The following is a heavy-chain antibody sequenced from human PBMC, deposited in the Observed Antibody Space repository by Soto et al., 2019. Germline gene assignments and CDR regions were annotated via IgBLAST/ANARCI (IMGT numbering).Heavy chain of an antibody. CDR2: IYSGGST. J-gene: IGHJ6*01. V-gene: IGHV3-66*01. D-gene: IGHD3-10*01. CDR1: GFTVSSNY. CDR3: AIDMVRGMDV. Sequence: EVQLVESGGGLVQPGGSLRLSCAASGFTVSSNYMSWVRHAPGKVLEWVSVIYSGGSTDYADSVKGRFTISRDNSKKTLYLQMNSVIAEYTAVYYCAIDMVRGMDVWGPRDHGHRLL.